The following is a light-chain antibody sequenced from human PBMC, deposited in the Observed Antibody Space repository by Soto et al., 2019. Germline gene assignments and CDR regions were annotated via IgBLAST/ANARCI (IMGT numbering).Light chain of an antibody. CDR3: QQYNNWPLT. CDR1: QSVSNN. V-gene: IGKV3-15*01. Sequence: EMMMTQSPATLSVSPGERATLSCRASQSVSNNLAWYQQKPGQAPRLLIYAASTRATGIPARFSGSGSGTEFTLTISSLQSEDFAVYYCQQYNNWPLTFGGGTKMEIK. J-gene: IGKJ4*01. CDR2: AAS.